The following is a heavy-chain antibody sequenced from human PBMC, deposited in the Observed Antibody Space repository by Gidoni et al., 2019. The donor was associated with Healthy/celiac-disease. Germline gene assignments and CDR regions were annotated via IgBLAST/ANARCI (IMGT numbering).Heavy chain of an antibody. CDR3: ARQDIAYGGYGDY. CDR2: IYYSGST. Sequence: QLQLQESGPGLVKPSETLSLTCTVSGGSISSSSYYWGWIRQPPGKGLEWIGSIYYSGSTYYNPSLKSRVTISVDTSKNQFSLKLSSVTAADTAVYYCARQDIAYGGYGDYWGQGTLVTVSS. J-gene: IGHJ4*02. V-gene: IGHV4-39*01. CDR1: GGSISSSSYY. D-gene: IGHD5-12*01.